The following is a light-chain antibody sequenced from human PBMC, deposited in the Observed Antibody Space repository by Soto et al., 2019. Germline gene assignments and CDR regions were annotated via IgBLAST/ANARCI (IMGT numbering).Light chain of an antibody. CDR2: DDN. CDR3: SSYAGRITLV. CDR1: RSDVGGYNL. Sequence: QSVLTQTASVSGSPGQSITMPCTGSRSDVGGYNLVSWYQQHPGKAPELLISDDNKRPSGVSDRFSGSKSGNTASLTISGLQAEDEGDYYCSSYAGRITLVFGGGTQLTVL. V-gene: IGLV2-23*01. J-gene: IGLJ2*01.